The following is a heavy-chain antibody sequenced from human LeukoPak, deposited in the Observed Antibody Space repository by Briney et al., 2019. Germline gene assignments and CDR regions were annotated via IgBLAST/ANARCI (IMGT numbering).Heavy chain of an antibody. D-gene: IGHD4-11*01. J-gene: IGHJ4*02. V-gene: IGHV3-48*04. CDR2: ISSSSSTI. CDR3: TGHHQAYSRTY. CDR1: GFSFSSYR. Sequence: GGSLRLSCAASGFSFSSYRVNWVRQAPGKGLEWVSYISSSSSTIYYADSVKGRFTISRDNAKDTLYLQMNSLRAEDTAVYYCTGHHQAYSRTYWGQGTLVTVSS.